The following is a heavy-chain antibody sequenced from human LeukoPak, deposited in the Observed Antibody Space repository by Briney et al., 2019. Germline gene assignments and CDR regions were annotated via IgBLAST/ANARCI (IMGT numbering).Heavy chain of an antibody. Sequence: QTGGSLRLSCAASGFTFSSYSMNWVRQAPGKGLEWVSYISSSSDNIYYADSVKGRFTISRDNAKTSLYLQMNSLRAEDTALYYCARDRGGIGYYMDVWGKGTTVTVSS. CDR2: ISSSSDNI. V-gene: IGHV3-48*01. J-gene: IGHJ6*03. CDR3: ARDRGGIGYYMDV. CDR1: GFTFSSYS. D-gene: IGHD3-16*02.